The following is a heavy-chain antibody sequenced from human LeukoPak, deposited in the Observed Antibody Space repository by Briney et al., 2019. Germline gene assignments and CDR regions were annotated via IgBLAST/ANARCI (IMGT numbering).Heavy chain of an antibody. CDR1: GYTFTSYD. CDR3: ARGPNYDFWSGYPEFDP. V-gene: IGHV1-8*01. J-gene: IGHJ5*02. D-gene: IGHD3-3*01. Sequence: ASVKVSCKASGYTFTSYDINWVRQATGQGLEWMGWMNPNSGNTDYAQKFQGRVTMTRNTSISTAYMELSSLRSEDTAVYYCARGPNYDFWSGYPEFDPWGQGTLVTVSS. CDR2: MNPNSGNT.